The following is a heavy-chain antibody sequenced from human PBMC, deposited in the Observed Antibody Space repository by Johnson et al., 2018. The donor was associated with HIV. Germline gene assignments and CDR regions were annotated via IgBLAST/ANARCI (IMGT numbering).Heavy chain of an antibody. Sequence: QVQLVESGGGVVQPGRSLRLSCAASGFTFSSYGMHWVRQAPGKGLEWVAVIWYDGSNKYYADSVKGRFTISRDNSKNTLYLQMNSLRAEDTAVYYCAKGRSMYYYDSSGWGGAFDIWGQGTMVTVS. D-gene: IGHD3-22*01. J-gene: IGHJ3*02. CDR3: AKGRSMYYYDSSGWGGAFDI. V-gene: IGHV3-33*06. CDR1: GFTFSSYG. CDR2: IWYDGSNK.